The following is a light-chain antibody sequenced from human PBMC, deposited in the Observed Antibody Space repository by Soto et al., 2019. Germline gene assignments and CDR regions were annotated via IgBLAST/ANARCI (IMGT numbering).Light chain of an antibody. Sequence: IVLVQSPGALSLSPGERATLSCRANQTVNSNFLAWYQQRPGQAPRLLIYGASSRATDIPDRFSGSGSGTDFTLTISRLEPEDFAVYYCQQYGTSWLTFGGGTRVEI. J-gene: IGKJ4*01. CDR2: GAS. V-gene: IGKV3-20*01. CDR1: QTVNSNF. CDR3: QQYGTSWLT.